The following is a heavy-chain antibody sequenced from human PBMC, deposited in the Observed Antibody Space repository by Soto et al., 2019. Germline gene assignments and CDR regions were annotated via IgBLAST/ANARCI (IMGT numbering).Heavy chain of an antibody. V-gene: IGHV4-34*01. J-gene: IGHJ4*02. D-gene: IGHD6-6*01. CDR2: INHSGST. CDR3: ARGHDIAARRREIDRSGYFDY. Sequence: SETLSLTCAVYGGSFSGYYWSWIRQPPGKGLEWIGEINHSGSTNYNPSLKSRVTISVDTSKNQFSLKLSSVTAADTAVYYCARGHDIAARRREIDRSGYFDYWGQGTLVTVSS. CDR1: GGSFSGYY.